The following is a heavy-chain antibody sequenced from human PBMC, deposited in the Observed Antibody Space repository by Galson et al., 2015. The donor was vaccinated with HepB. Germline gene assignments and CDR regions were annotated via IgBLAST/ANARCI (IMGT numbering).Heavy chain of an antibody. CDR3: ARVGLRDPGWGAFDI. J-gene: IGHJ3*02. V-gene: IGHV4-31*03. CDR1: GGSISSGGYY. CDR2: IYYSGST. Sequence: LSLTCTVSGGSISSGGYYWSWIRQHPGKGLEWIGYIYYSGSTYYNPSLKSRVTISVDTSKNQFSLKLSSVTAADTAVYYCARVGLRDPGWGAFDIWGQGTMVTVSS. D-gene: IGHD3-16*01.